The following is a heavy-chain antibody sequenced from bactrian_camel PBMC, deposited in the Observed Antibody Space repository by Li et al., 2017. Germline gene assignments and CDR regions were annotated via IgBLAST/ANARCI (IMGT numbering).Heavy chain of an antibody. D-gene: IGHD4*01. Sequence: QLVESGGGSVQAGGSLKLSCVASGVTYNIYCMGWFRQPPGKEREGVAIIDSDGSTGFEDSVKGRSTISRDNTKNTIYLQMNDLKPEDTAVYYCAAEVFPCRSYSNYAEHWGQGTQVTDS. V-gene: IGHV3S53*01. CDR1: GVTYNIYC. CDR3: AAEVFPCRSYSNYAEH. J-gene: IGHJ4*01. CDR2: IDSDGST.